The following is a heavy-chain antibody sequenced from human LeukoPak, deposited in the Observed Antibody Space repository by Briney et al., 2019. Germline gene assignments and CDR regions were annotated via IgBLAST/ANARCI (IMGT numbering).Heavy chain of an antibody. CDR1: GFTFSSYG. CDR2: IWYDGSNK. V-gene: IGHV3-33*01. D-gene: IGHD6-13*01. J-gene: IGHJ4*02. CDR3: ARGGVAAVPFDY. Sequence: GRSLRLSCAASGFTFSSYGMHWVRQAPGKGLEWVAVIWYDGSNKYYADSVKGRFTISRDNSKNTLYLQMNSLRAEDTAVYYCARGGVAAVPFDYWGQGTLVTVSS.